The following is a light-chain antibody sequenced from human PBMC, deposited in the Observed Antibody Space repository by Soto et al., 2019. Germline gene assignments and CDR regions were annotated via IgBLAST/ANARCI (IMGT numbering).Light chain of an antibody. CDR3: SSYAGSNTFV. J-gene: IGLJ1*01. Sequence: QSALTQPPSASGSPGQAVTVSCTGTSSDVGGYDYVPWYQQHPGKAPKLMIYDVNKRPSGVPDRFSGSKSGNTASLTVSGLQGEDEADYYCSSYAGSNTFVFGTGTKVTVL. CDR1: SSDVGGYDY. CDR2: DVN. V-gene: IGLV2-8*01.